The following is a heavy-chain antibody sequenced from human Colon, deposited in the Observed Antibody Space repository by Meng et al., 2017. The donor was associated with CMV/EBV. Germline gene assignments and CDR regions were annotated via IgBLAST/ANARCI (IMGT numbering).Heavy chain of an antibody. Sequence: GGSLRLSCAASGFTFSSHEMNWVRQAPGQGLEWISYISSSGSTTYYADSVKGRFTISRDNAENALYLQMNSLRAEDSAVYYCASTIVVEPAATTDYWGQGTLVTVSS. D-gene: IGHD2-2*01. CDR3: ASTIVVEPAATTDY. CDR1: GFTFSSHE. V-gene: IGHV3-48*03. CDR2: ISSSGSTT. J-gene: IGHJ4*02.